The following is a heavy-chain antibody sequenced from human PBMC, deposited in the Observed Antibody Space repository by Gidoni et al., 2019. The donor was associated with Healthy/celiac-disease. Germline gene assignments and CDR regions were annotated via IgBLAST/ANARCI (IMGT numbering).Heavy chain of an antibody. D-gene: IGHD1-26*01. CDR2: IYHSGST. CDR3: ARDLGIVAGTYYFDY. CDR1: GYSISSGYY. J-gene: IGHJ4*02. V-gene: IGHV4-38-2*02. Sequence: QVQLQESGPGLVQPSETLSLTCAVSGYSISSGYYWGWIRQPPGKGLEWIGSIYHSGSTYYNPSLKSRVTISVDTSKNQFSLKLSSVTAADTAVYYCARDLGIVAGTYYFDYWGQGTLVTVSS.